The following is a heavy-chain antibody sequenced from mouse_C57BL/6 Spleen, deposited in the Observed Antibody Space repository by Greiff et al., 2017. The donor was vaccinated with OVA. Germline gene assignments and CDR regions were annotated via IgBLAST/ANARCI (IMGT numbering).Heavy chain of an antibody. Sequence: VQLVESGAELVMPGASVKLSCKASGYTFTSYWMHWVKQRPGQGLEWIGEIDPSDSYTNYNQKFKGKSTLTVDKSSSTAYMQLSSLTSEDSAVYYCARTGTEGIDYWGQGTTLTVSS. J-gene: IGHJ2*01. CDR1: GYTFTSYW. D-gene: IGHD4-1*01. V-gene: IGHV1-69*01. CDR3: ARTGTEGIDY. CDR2: IDPSDSYT.